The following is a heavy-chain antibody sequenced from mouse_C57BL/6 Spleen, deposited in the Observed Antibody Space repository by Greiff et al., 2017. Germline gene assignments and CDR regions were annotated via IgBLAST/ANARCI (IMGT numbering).Heavy chain of an antibody. Sequence: EVQGVESGGGLVQPKGSLKLSCAASGFSFNTYAMNWVRQAPGKGLEWVARIRSKSNNYATYYADSVKDRFTISRDDSESMLYLQMNNLKTEDTAMYYCVRPPLYDGYFAYWGQGTLVTVSA. CDR1: GFSFNTYA. CDR2: IRSKSNNYAT. CDR3: VRPPLYDGYFAY. J-gene: IGHJ3*01. D-gene: IGHD2-3*01. V-gene: IGHV10-1*01.